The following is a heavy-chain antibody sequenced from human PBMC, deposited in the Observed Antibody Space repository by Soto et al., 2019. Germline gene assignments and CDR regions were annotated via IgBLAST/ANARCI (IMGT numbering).Heavy chain of an antibody. CDR3: AKDGTSYYDILTGVYYYYGMDV. CDR1: GFTFSSYA. CDR2: ISGSGGST. J-gene: IGHJ6*02. D-gene: IGHD3-9*01. Sequence: GGSLRLSCAASGFTFSSYAMSWVRQAPGKGLEWVSAISGSGGSTYYADSVKGRFTISRDNSKNTLYLQMNSLRAEDTAVYYCAKDGTSYYDILTGVYYYYGMDVWGQGTTVTVSS. V-gene: IGHV3-23*01.